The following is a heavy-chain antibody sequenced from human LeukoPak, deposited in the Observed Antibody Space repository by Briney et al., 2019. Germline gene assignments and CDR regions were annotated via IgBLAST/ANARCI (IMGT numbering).Heavy chain of an antibody. CDR3: ARIRSSGCYFDY. Sequence: SGPPLVNPTQTLTLTCSFSGFSLSTSGMCVSWIRQPPGKALEWLARIDWDDDKYYSTSLKTRLTISKDTSKNQVVLTMTNMDPVDTATYYCARIRSSGCYFDYWGQGTLATVSS. J-gene: IGHJ4*02. D-gene: IGHD6-19*01. V-gene: IGHV2-70*11. CDR1: GFSLSTSGMC. CDR2: IDWDDDK.